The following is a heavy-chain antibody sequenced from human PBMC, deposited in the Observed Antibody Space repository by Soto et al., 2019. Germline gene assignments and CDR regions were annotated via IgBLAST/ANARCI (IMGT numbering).Heavy chain of an antibody. CDR1: GFTFSSYG. J-gene: IGHJ6*02. CDR3: ARPYYHFWSGYGASYYYGMDV. Sequence: QVQLVESGGGVVQPGRSLRLSCAASGFTFSSYGMHWVRQAPGKGLEWVAVIWYDGSNKYYADSVKGRFTISRDNSKKTLYLQMNSLRAEDTAVYYCARPYYHFWSGYGASYYYGMDVWGQGTAVTVSS. D-gene: IGHD3-3*01. V-gene: IGHV3-33*01. CDR2: IWYDGSNK.